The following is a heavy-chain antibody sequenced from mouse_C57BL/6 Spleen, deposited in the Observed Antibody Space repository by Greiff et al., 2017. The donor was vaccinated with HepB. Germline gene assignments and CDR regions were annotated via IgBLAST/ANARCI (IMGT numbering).Heavy chain of an antibody. CDR2: INPYNGGT. J-gene: IGHJ3*01. D-gene: IGHD1-1*01. V-gene: IGHV1-19*01. Sequence: VQLQQSGPVLVKPGASVKMSCKASGYTFTDYYMNWVKQSHGKSLEWIGVINPYNGGTSYNQKFKGKATLTVDKSSSTAYMELNSLTSEDSAVYYCASYYYGSSPPFAYWGQGTLVTVSA. CDR1: GYTFTDYY. CDR3: ASYYYGSSPPFAY.